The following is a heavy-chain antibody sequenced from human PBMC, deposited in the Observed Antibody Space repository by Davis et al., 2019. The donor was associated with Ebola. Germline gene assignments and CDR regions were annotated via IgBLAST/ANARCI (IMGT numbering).Heavy chain of an antibody. J-gene: IGHJ6*04. CDR1: AGTISSSNW. CDR2: IYHSGRT. V-gene: IGHV4-4*02. Sequence: SETLSLTCAVSAGTISSSNWWSWLRPPPGKGLEWTGEIYHSGRTNYNPSLKSRVTISVDKSKNQFSLKLSSVTAADTAVYYCSLLSAYYYYGMDVWGKGTTVTVSS. CDR3: SLLSAYYYYGMDV. D-gene: IGHD2/OR15-2a*01.